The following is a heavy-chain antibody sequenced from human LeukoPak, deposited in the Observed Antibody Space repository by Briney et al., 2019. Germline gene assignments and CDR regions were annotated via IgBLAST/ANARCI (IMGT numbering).Heavy chain of an antibody. CDR1: GYSISSGYY. CDR2: IYHSGST. V-gene: IGHV4-38-2*02. J-gene: IGHJ4*02. Sequence: SETLSLTCNVSGYSISSGYYWGWIRQPPAKGLEWIGSIYHSGSTNYNPSLKSRVTISEDTSKNQFSLKLSSVTAADTAVYYCARAFWGNTPDYWGQGTLGTVSS. CDR3: ARAFWGNTPDY. D-gene: IGHD3-16*01.